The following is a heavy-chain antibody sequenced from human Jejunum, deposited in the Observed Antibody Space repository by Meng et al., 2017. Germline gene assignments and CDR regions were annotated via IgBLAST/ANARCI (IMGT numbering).Heavy chain of an antibody. D-gene: IGHD1-1*01. CDR1: GDSVSSNSAT. J-gene: IGHJ6*02. V-gene: IGHV6-1*01. Sequence: SQTRSLTGAISGDSVSSNSATWNWIRQSPSRGLEWLGRTWYKSKWFSEYGESVKSRIIINLDTSKNQLSLHLNSVSPEDTAVYYCVREWNDRATSRAMDVWGQGTAVTVSS. CDR2: TWYKSKWFS. CDR3: VREWNDRATSRAMDV.